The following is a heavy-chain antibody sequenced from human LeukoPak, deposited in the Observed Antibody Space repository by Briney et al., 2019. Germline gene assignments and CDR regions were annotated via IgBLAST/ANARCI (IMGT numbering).Heavy chain of an antibody. D-gene: IGHD3-10*01. CDR1: GFTFSSYG. Sequence: GGTLRLSCAASGFTFSSYGMSWVRQAPGKGLEWVSAISGSGGSTYYADSVKGRFTISRDNSKNTLYLQMNSLRAEDTAVYYCAKDYYGSGSYYEFDYWGQGTLVTVSS. CDR2: ISGSGGST. CDR3: AKDYYGSGSYYEFDY. V-gene: IGHV3-23*01. J-gene: IGHJ4*02.